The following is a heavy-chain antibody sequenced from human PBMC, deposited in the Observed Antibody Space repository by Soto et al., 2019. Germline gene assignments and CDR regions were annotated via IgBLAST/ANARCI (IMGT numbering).Heavy chain of an antibody. CDR2: IKQDGSER. Sequence: EEQLVESGGGLVQPGGSLRLSCAGSGFTFRNYWMGWVRQAPGRRLEWVANIKQDGSERSYADSVKGRFTISRDNAKNSLFPQMSSLGADDTAVYYCVRENYFDYWGQGILVIVSS. CDR1: GFTFRNYW. J-gene: IGHJ4*02. V-gene: IGHV3-7*01. CDR3: VRENYFDY.